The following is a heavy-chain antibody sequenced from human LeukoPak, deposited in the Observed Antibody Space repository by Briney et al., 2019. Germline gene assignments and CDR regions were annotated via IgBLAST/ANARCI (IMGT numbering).Heavy chain of an antibody. D-gene: IGHD2-2*01. V-gene: IGHV4-59*12. CDR3: ARAYCSSTSCPDAFDI. CDR2: IYHSGST. CDR1: GGSISSYY. J-gene: IGHJ3*02. Sequence: SETLSLTCTVSGGSISSYYWSWIRQPPGKGLEWIGYIYHSGSTYYNPSLKSRVTISVDRSKNQFSLKLSSVTAADTAVYYCARAYCSSTSCPDAFDIWGQGTMVTVSS.